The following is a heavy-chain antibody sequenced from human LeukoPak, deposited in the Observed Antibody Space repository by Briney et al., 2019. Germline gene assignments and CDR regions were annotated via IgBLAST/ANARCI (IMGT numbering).Heavy chain of an antibody. CDR2: ISGSGGST. CDR3: AKDGAPSGSGSYYSELDY. J-gene: IGHJ4*02. CDR1: GFTFSSYA. Sequence: GGSLRLSCAASGFTFSSYAMSWVRQAPGKGLEWVSAISGSGGSTYYADSVKGRFTISRDNSKNTLYLQMNSLRAEDTAVYYCAKDGAPSGSGSYYSELDYWGQGTLVTVSS. D-gene: IGHD3-10*01. V-gene: IGHV3-23*01.